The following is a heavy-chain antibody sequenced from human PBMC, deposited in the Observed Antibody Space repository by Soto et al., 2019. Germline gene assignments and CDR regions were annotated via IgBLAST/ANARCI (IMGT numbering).Heavy chain of an antibody. V-gene: IGHV1-69*01. CDR3: ARDSGSPTYYYCSGYGLVGRAFDD. J-gene: IGHJ4*02. Sequence: QVQLVQSGAEVKKPGSSVKVSCKASGGTFSSYAISWVRQAPGQGLEWMGGIIPIFGTANYAQKSQGRVTITADESTSSAYMDLSSLRSEDTAVYYCARDSGSPTYYYCSGYGLVGRAFDDWGQGTLVTVSS. CDR1: GGTFSSYA. CDR2: IIPIFGTA. D-gene: IGHD3-10*01.